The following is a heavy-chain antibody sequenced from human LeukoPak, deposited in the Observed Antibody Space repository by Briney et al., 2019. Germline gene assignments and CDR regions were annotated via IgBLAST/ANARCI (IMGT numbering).Heavy chain of an antibody. V-gene: IGHV1-69*05. CDR3: ARGSWDDVGYYYYYYMDV. CDR2: TIPLFGTT. D-gene: IGHD1-1*01. CDR1: GGSFSSHA. Sequence: GSSVKVSCKASGGSFSSHAVGWVRQAPGQGLEGLGGTIPLFGTTRYAQKFQGRVTITTDESTRTAYMDLSSLRSEDTAVYYCARGSWDDVGYYYYYYMDVWGKGSTVTVSS. J-gene: IGHJ6*03.